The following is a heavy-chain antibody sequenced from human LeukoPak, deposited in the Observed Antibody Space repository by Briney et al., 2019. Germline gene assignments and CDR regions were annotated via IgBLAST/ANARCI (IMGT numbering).Heavy chain of an antibody. D-gene: IGHD3-3*01. Sequence: GGSLRLSCAASGFTFSSYGMHWVRQAPGKGLEWVAVIWYGGSNKYYADSVKGRFTISRDNSKNTLYLQMNSLRAEDTAVYYCARDWAVLRFLEWLFFFDYWGQGTLVTVSS. V-gene: IGHV3-33*08. J-gene: IGHJ4*02. CDR1: GFTFSSYG. CDR2: IWYGGSNK. CDR3: ARDWAVLRFLEWLFFFDY.